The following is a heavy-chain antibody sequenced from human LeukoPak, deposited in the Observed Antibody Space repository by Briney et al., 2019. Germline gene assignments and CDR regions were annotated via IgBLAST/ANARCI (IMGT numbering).Heavy chain of an antibody. J-gene: IGHJ5*02. V-gene: IGHV4-34*01. CDR2: INHSGST. CDR1: GGSFSGYY. D-gene: IGHD3-10*01. Sequence: SETLSLTCAVYGGSFSGYYWSWIRQPPGKGLEWIGEINHSGSTNYNPSLKSRVTISVDTSKNQFSLKLSSVTAADTAVYYCAGVVKGWFGKQNWFDPWGHGTLVTVSS. CDR3: AGVVKGWFGKQNWFDP.